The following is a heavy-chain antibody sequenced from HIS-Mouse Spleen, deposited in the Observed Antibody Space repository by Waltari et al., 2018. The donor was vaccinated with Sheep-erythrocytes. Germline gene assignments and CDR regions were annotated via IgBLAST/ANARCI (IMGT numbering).Heavy chain of an antibody. CDR3: ARGYYDFWSGSALGAFDI. CDR1: GYTFTGYY. J-gene: IGHJ3*02. D-gene: IGHD3-3*01. CDR2: INPNRGGT. Sequence: QVQLVQSGAEVKKPGASVKVSCKASGYTFTGYYMHWVRQAPGQGLEWMEGINPNRGGTNDAQKFQGRVTMTRETSISTAYMELSRLRSDDTAVYYCARGYYDFWSGSALGAFDIWGQGTMVTVSS. V-gene: IGHV1-2*02.